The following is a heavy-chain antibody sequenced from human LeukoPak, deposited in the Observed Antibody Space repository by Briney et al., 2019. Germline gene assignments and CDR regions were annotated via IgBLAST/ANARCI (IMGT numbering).Heavy chain of an antibody. Sequence: SGTLSLTCAVSGGSISSNNWWSWVRQPPGKGLEWIGSIYYSGSTYYNPSLKSRVTISVDTSKNQFSLKLSSVTAADTAVYYCAREERWLHNFDYWGQGTLVTVSS. V-gene: IGHV4-4*02. CDR1: GGSISSNNW. CDR3: AREERWLHNFDY. CDR2: IYYSGST. J-gene: IGHJ4*02. D-gene: IGHD5-24*01.